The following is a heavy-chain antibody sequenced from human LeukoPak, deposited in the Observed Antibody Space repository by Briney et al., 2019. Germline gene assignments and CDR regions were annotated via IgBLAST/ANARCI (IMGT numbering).Heavy chain of an antibody. J-gene: IGHJ3*02. CDR2: IYPGDSDT. CDR3: ARRGSYDFWSGPSGAFDI. Sequence: GESLKISCKGSGYSFTSYWIGWVRQMPGKGLEWMGIIYPGDSDTRYSPSFQGQVTISADKSISTAYLQWSSLKASDTAMYYCARRGSYDFWSGPSGAFDIWGQGTMVTVSS. D-gene: IGHD3-3*01. V-gene: IGHV5-51*01. CDR1: GYSFTSYW.